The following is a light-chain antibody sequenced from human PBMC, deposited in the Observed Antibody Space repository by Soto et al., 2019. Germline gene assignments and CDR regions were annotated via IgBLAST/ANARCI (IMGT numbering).Light chain of an antibody. V-gene: IGLV2-23*01. CDR2: EGS. CDR1: SSDVGSYHL. J-gene: IGLJ1*01. CDR3: CSYAGSSTFV. Sequence: QYALTQPASVSGSPGQSITISCTGTSSDVGSYHLVSWYQHHPGKAPKLMIYEGSKRPSGVSNRFSGSKSGTTASLTISGLQAEDEADYYCCSYAGSSTFVFGTGTKLTVL.